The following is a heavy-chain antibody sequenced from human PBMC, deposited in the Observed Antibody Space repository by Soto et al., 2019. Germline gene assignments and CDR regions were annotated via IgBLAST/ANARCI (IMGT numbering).Heavy chain of an antibody. CDR3: AKEPTYYDFWSGYNRYYYYMDV. V-gene: IGHV3-23*01. J-gene: IGHJ6*03. Sequence: EVQLLESGGGLVQPGGSLRLSCAASGFTFSSYAMSWFRQAPGKGLEWVSAISGSGGSTYYADSVKGRFTISRDKSKNTLYLQMNSLRAEDTAVYYCAKEPTYYDFWSGYNRYYYYMDVWGKGTTVTVSS. D-gene: IGHD3-3*01. CDR2: ISGSGGST. CDR1: GFTFSSYA.